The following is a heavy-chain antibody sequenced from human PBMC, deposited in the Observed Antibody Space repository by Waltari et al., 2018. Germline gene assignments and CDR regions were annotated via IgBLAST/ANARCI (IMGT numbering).Heavy chain of an antibody. Sequence: QLQLQESGPGLVKPSETLSLTCTVSGGSISSSSYYWGWIRQPPGKGLEWIGSIYYSGSTYYNPSLKSRVTISVDTSKNQFSLKLSSVTAADTAVYYCARLPFRTRTTHWGQGTLVTVSS. D-gene: IGHD1-7*01. J-gene: IGHJ4*02. CDR2: IYYSGST. CDR1: GGSISSSSYY. CDR3: ARLPFRTRTTH. V-gene: IGHV4-39*01.